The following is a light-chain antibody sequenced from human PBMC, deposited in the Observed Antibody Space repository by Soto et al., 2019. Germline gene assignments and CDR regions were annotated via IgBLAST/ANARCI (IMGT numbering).Light chain of an antibody. J-gene: IGLJ2*01. CDR2: EGS. V-gene: IGLV2-23*01. CDR1: SSDVGSYNL. Sequence: QSVLTQPASVSGSPGQSITISCTGTSSDVGSYNLVSWYQQHPGKAPKLMIYEGSKRPSGVSNRFSGSKSGNTASLTISGLPAEDQADYYCCSYAGSSTVVFGRGTKLTVL. CDR3: CSYAGSSTVV.